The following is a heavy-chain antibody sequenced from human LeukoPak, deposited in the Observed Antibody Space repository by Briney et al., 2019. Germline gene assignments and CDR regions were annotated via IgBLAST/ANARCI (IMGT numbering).Heavy chain of an antibody. CDR3: AKDLELLAVWYFDL. J-gene: IGHJ2*01. D-gene: IGHD1-7*01. V-gene: IGHV3-23*01. CDR2: ISGSGGST. CDR1: GFTFSSYS. Sequence: NPGGSLRLSCAASGFTFSSYSMNWVRQAPGKGLEWASAISGSGGSTYYADSVKGRFTISRDNSKNTLYLQMNSLRAEDTAVYYCAKDLELLAVWYFDLWGRGTLVTVSS.